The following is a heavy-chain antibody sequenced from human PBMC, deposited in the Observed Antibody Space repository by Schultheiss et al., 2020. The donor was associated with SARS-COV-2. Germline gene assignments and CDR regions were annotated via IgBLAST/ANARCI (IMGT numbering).Heavy chain of an antibody. J-gene: IGHJ4*02. CDR3: ARDILGAHDY. CDR2: ISSSSTTI. Sequence: GGSLRLSCAASGFTFSSYEMNWVRQAPGKGLEWVSYISSSSTTIYYADSVKGRFTISRDNAKNSLYLQMNSLRAEDTAVYYCARDILGAHDYWGQGTLVTVSS. D-gene: IGHD1-26*01. V-gene: IGHV3-48*03. CDR1: GFTFSSYE.